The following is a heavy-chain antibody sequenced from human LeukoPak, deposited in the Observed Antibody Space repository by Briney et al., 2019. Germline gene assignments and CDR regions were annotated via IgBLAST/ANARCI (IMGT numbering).Heavy chain of an antibody. D-gene: IGHD6-13*01. CDR2: INSDGINT. J-gene: IGHJ4*02. CDR1: GFTFSNYW. V-gene: IGHV3-74*01. CDR3: AKDLYSDLDY. Sequence: GGSLRLSCAASGFTFSNYWMHWVRQAPGKGLAWVSRINSDGINTSYADSVKGRFTISRDNAKNTLYLQMNSLRAEDTAVYYCAKDLYSDLDYWGQGTLVTVSS.